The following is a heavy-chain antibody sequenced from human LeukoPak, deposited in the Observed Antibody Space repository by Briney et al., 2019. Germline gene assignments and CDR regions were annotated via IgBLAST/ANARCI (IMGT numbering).Heavy chain of an antibody. Sequence: SETLSLTCAVYGGSFSGYYWSWIRQPPGKGLEWIGEINHSGSTNYNPSLRSRVTISVDTSKNQFSLKLSSVTAADTAVYYCARGGYFDWLSNYYYYYMDVWGKGTTVTISS. CDR1: GGSFSGYY. CDR3: ARGGYFDWLSNYYYYYMDV. J-gene: IGHJ6*03. V-gene: IGHV4-34*01. CDR2: INHSGST. D-gene: IGHD3-9*01.